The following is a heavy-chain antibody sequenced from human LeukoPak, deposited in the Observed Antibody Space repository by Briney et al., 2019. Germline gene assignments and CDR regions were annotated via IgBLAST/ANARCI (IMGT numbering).Heavy chain of an antibody. CDR1: GFTFDDYA. J-gene: IGHJ2*01. D-gene: IGHD6-13*01. CDR2: ISWNSGII. Sequence: GGSLRLSCAASGFTFDDYAMHWVRQGPGKGLEWVSVISWNSGIIAYADSVRGRFTISRDNAKNSLYLQMNSLRAEDTALYYCAKGPGLGAGKRYLDLWGRGTLVIVSS. CDR3: AKGPGLGAGKRYLDL. V-gene: IGHV3-9*01.